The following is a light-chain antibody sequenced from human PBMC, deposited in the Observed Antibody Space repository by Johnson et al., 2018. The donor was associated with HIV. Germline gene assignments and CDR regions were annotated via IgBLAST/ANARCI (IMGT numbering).Light chain of an antibody. Sequence: QSVLTQPPSVSAAPGQKVTISCSGSSSNIGNNYISWYQQFPERAPKLLIYDNTKRPSGIPDRFSGSKSGTSATLGITGLQTGDEADYYCGTWDSSLSVYVFGTGTKVTVL. J-gene: IGLJ1*01. CDR2: DNT. CDR1: SSNIGNNY. V-gene: IGLV1-51*01. CDR3: GTWDSSLSVYV.